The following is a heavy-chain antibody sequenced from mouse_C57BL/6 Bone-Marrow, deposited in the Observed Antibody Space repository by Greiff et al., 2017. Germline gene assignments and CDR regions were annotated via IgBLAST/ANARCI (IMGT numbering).Heavy chain of an antibody. CDR3: TRSLIYYGTNY. CDR2: IDPEDGDT. CDR1: GFNIKDSY. Sequence: VQLQQSGAELVKPGASVKLSCTASGFNIKDSYIHWVKQRTEQGLEWIGRIDPEDGDTKYAPKFQDKATITADTSSNTAYLQLSSLTSEDTAVYYCTRSLIYYGTNYWGQGTTLTVSS. J-gene: IGHJ2*01. D-gene: IGHD1-1*01. V-gene: IGHV14-2*01.